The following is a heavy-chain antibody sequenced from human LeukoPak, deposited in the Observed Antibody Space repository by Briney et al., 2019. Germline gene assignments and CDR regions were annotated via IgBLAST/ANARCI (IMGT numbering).Heavy chain of an antibody. CDR1: GFTFDDYT. Sequence: PGVSLRLSCAASGFTFDDYTMHWVRQAPGKGVEWVSLISWDGGSTYYADSVKGRFTISRDNSKNSLYLQMNSLRTEDTALYYCGKGNYYDSSGYYTTYWGQGTLVTVSS. CDR2: ISWDGGST. V-gene: IGHV3-43*01. CDR3: GKGNYYDSSGYYTTY. D-gene: IGHD3-22*01. J-gene: IGHJ4*02.